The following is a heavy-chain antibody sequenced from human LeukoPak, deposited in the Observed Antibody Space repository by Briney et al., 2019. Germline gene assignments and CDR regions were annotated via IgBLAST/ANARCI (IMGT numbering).Heavy chain of an antibody. CDR2: ISSNSSYI. J-gene: IGHJ6*03. D-gene: IGHD2-2*01. V-gene: IGHV3-21*01. CDR1: GFTFSSYS. CDR3: ARDPPRVGMDV. Sequence: KPGGSLRLSCAASGFTFSSYSMNWVRQAPGKGLEWVSSISSNSSYIYYADSVKGRFTISRDNAKNSLYLQMNSLRAEDTAVYYCARDPPRVGMDVWGKGTTVTVSS.